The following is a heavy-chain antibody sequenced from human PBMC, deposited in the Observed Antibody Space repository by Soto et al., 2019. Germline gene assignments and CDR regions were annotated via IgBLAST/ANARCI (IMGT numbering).Heavy chain of an antibody. J-gene: IGHJ6*02. CDR3: ARHEATYYNFYGMDV. V-gene: IGHV5-51*01. Sequence: GESLKISCXSYGYSFTTYWIAWVRQMPGKGLEWMGSIHPGESDTRYSPSFQGQVTISADRSITTAYLQWSSLKASDTAIYYCARHEATYYNFYGMDVWGQGTTVTVSS. CDR1: GYSFTTYW. CDR2: IHPGESDT.